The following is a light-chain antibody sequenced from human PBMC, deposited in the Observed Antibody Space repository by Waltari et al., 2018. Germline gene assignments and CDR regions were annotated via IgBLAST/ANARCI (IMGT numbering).Light chain of an antibody. CDR3: AIWDDGVI. CDR2: RNN. CDR1: NSNIANTY. J-gene: IGLJ2*01. Sequence: QSVLNQPPSVSGTPRQTVTISCSGSNSNIANTYVYWYQQLPGMAPKLLIYRNNQRPSGVPDRFSGSKSGTSASLAISGRRSEDEAHYSCAIWDDGVIFGGGTKLTVL. V-gene: IGLV1-47*01.